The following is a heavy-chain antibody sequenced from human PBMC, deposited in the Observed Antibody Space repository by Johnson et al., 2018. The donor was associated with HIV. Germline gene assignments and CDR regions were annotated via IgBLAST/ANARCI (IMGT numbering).Heavy chain of an antibody. V-gene: IGHV3-13*01. CDR1: GFIFRSYD. D-gene: IGHD4-23*01. Sequence: EKLVESGGGLVQPGGSLRLSCAASGFIFRSYDMHWVRQTAGKGLEWVSAIGKVSDTYYSDSVKGRFTISRDNSKNTLYLQMNSLRAEDTAVYYCARDFPPQRVTTVVTERLGAFDIWGQGTMVTVSS. CDR2: IGKVSDT. J-gene: IGHJ3*02. CDR3: ARDFPPQRVTTVVTERLGAFDI.